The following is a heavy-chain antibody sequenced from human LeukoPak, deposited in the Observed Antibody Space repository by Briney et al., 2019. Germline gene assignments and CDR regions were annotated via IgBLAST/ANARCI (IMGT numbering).Heavy chain of an antibody. J-gene: IGHJ3*02. CDR1: GFTFSSYS. CDR2: ISSSSSYI. D-gene: IGHD3-22*01. CDR3: ARAWYYDSSGYSRTVHAFDI. Sequence: GGSLRLSCAASGFTFSSYSMNWVRQAPGKGLEWVSSISSSSSYIYYADSVKGRFTIPRDNAKNSLYLQMNSLRAEDTAVYYCARAWYYDSSGYSRTVHAFDIWGQGTMVTVSS. V-gene: IGHV3-21*01.